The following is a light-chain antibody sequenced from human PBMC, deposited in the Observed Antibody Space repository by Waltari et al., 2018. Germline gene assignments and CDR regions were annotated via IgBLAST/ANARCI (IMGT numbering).Light chain of an antibody. Sequence: SYELTQPPSVSVSPGQTTSITCSGDELGNKYTCWYQQKPGQSPGMVIFKDDQRPSGITGRFTGANSGNTATLTITGTQPRDEADYYCQAWDTSTGDVVFGGGTKLTVL. CDR3: QAWDTSTGDVV. J-gene: IGLJ2*01. CDR2: KDD. V-gene: IGLV3-1*01. CDR1: ELGNKY.